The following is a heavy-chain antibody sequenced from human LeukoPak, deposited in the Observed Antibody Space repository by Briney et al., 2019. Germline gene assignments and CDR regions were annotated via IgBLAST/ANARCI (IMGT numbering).Heavy chain of an antibody. CDR1: GGTFSSYA. J-gene: IGHJ6*03. V-gene: IGHV1-69*13. D-gene: IGHD4-17*01. CDR2: IIPIFGTA. Sequence: ASVKVSCKASGGTFSSYAISWVRQAPGQGLEWMGGIIPIFGTANYAQKFQGRVTITADESTSTAYMELSSLRSDDTAVYYCARDLDTVTSLGPLSRGGYYYYMDVWGKGTTVTVSS. CDR3: ARDLDTVTSLGPLSRGGYYYYMDV.